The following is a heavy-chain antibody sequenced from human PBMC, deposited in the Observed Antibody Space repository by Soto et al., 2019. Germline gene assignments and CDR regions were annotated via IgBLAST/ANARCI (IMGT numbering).Heavy chain of an antibody. V-gene: IGHV3-48*02. J-gene: IGHJ4*02. CDR1: GFTFSSYS. D-gene: IGHD2-15*01. Sequence: GGSLRLSCATSGFTFSSYSMNWVHQAPGKGLEWISYITPSSHTMYADSVRGRFTISRDNAKNSLYLQMNSLRDEDTAVYYCAREPVPENSLRWWFDYWGQGTLVTVSS. CDR2: ITPSSHTM. CDR3: AREPVPENSLRWWFDY.